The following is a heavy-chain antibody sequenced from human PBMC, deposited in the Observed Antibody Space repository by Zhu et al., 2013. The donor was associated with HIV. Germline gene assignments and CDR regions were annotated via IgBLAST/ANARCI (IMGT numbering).Heavy chain of an antibody. D-gene: IGHD4-17*01. Sequence: QVQLQESGPGLVKPSQTLSLTCTVSGGSISSGDYYWSWIRQPPGKGLEWIGYIYYSGSTYYNPSLKSRVTISVDTSKNQFSLKLSSVTAADTAVYYCARIRAPIDYGDYADYWGQGTLVTVSS. V-gene: IGHV4-30-4*01. J-gene: IGHJ4*02. CDR1: GGSISSGDYY. CDR3: ARIRAPIDYGDYADY. CDR2: IYYSGST.